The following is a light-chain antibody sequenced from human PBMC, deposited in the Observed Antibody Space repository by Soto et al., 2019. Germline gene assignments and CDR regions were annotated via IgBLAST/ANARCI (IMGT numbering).Light chain of an antibody. Sequence: DIQMTQSPSSLSASVGDRVTITCRASQSISTYLNWYQQKPGKAPNLLIYAASRLQSGIPSRFSGSGSETDFTLTISSLQPEDFATYYCQQSYSTPWTFGQGTKVDI. CDR1: QSISTY. CDR2: AAS. J-gene: IGKJ1*01. CDR3: QQSYSTPWT. V-gene: IGKV1-39*01.